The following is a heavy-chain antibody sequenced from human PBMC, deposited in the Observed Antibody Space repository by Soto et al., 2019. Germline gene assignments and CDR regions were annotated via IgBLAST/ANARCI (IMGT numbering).Heavy chain of an antibody. Sequence: QLQLQESGPGLVKPSETLSLTCTVSGGSISSSSYYWGWIRQPPGKGLEWIGSIYYSGSTYYNPSLKSRVTISVDTSKNQFSLKLSSVTAADTAVYYCATNVLLWFGAENNDDYWGQGTLVTVSS. CDR2: IYYSGST. CDR3: ATNVLLWFGAENNDDY. D-gene: IGHD3-10*01. CDR1: GGSISSSSYY. V-gene: IGHV4-39*01. J-gene: IGHJ4*02.